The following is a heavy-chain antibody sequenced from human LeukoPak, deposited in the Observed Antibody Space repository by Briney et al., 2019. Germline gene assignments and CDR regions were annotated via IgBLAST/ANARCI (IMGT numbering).Heavy chain of an antibody. CDR3: VRGYYDFWSGHLATMDV. CDR1: GFIFSRHA. Sequence: GGSLRLSCAASGFIFSRHAMHWVRQAPGKGLEWVALISYDGSYKYYADSVKGQFTISRDNSENTLYLQMNVLRAEDTAVYYCVRGYYDFWSGHLATMDVWGQGTTVTVSS. CDR2: ISYDGSYK. J-gene: IGHJ6*02. V-gene: IGHV3-30*04. D-gene: IGHD3-3*01.